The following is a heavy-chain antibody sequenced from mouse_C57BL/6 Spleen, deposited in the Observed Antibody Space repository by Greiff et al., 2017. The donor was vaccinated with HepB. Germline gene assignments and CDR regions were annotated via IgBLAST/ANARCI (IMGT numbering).Heavy chain of an antibody. CDR3: ARGPIYYGNYGYFDY. CDR1: GFTFSDYG. J-gene: IGHJ3*01. D-gene: IGHD2-1*01. Sequence: EVQLVESGGGLVKPGGSLKLSCAASGFTFSDYGMHWVRQAPEKGLEWVAYISSGSSTIYYADTVKGRFTISRDNAKNTLFLQMTSLRSEDTAMYYCARGPIYYGNYGYFDYWGQGTLVTVSA. CDR2: ISSGSSTI. V-gene: IGHV5-17*01.